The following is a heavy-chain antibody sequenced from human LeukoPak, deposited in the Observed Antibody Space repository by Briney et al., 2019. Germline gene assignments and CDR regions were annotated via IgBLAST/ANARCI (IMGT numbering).Heavy chain of an antibody. Sequence: PGGSLRLSCAAFGFTLHSCAMSWVRQAPGKGPEWVAIISASGGRTYHADSVQGRFIISRDTSDNTVSLHMNSLRAEDTAVYYCAKQRPYYDFWGPFDYWGQGIPVLVSS. D-gene: IGHD3/OR15-3a*01. CDR1: GFTLHSCA. V-gene: IGHV3-23*01. J-gene: IGHJ4*02. CDR2: ISASGGRT. CDR3: AKQRPYYDFWGPFDY.